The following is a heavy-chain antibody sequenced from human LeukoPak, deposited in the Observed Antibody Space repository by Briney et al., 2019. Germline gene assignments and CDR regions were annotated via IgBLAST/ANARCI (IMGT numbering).Heavy chain of an antibody. D-gene: IGHD6-19*01. Sequence: GSLRLSCAASGFTFSSYTMNWVRQPPGKGLEWIGYIYYKNYTIYSPSLKSRVTMSVDTSRNQFSLRLSSVTAADTAVYYCARHDDIAVFRNGMDIWGQGTTVTV. V-gene: IGHV4-59*08. CDR2: IYYKNYT. CDR3: ARHDDIAVFRNGMDI. J-gene: IGHJ6*02. CDR1: GFTFSSYT.